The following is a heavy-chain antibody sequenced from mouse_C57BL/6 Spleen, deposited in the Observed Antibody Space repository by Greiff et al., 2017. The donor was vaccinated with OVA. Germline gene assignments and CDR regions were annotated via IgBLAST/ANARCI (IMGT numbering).Heavy chain of an antibody. CDR3: ARWGDGYYLFDY. CDR1: GYTFTSYW. J-gene: IGHJ2*01. V-gene: IGHV1-69*01. Sequence: KESCTASGYTFTSYWMHWVKQRPGQGLEWIGEIDPSDSYTNYNQKFKGKSTLTVDKSSSTAYMQLSSLTSEDSAVYYCARWGDGYYLFDYWGQGTTLTVSS. CDR2: IDPSDSYT. D-gene: IGHD2-3*01.